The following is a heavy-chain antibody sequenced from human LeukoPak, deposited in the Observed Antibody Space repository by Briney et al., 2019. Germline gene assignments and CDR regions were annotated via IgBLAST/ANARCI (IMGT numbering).Heavy chain of an antibody. V-gene: IGHV3-30*18. CDR3: AKVAGGWELSNYFDY. CDR1: GFTFSSYG. Sequence: PGRSLRLSCAASGFTFSSYGMHWVRQAPGKGLEWVAVISYDGSNKYYADSVKGRFTISRDNSKNTLYLQMNSLRAEDTAVYYCAKVAGGWELSNYFDYWGQGTRVTVS. J-gene: IGHJ4*02. CDR2: ISYDGSNK. D-gene: IGHD3-16*02.